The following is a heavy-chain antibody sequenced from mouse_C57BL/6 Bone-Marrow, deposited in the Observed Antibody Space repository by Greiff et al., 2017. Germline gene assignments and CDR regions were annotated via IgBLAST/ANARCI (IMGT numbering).Heavy chain of an antibody. D-gene: IGHD2-3*01. CDR3: ARSEDGYCLDD. V-gene: IGHV1-81*01. CDR2: IYPRSGNT. Sequence: LVESGAELARPGASVKLSCKASGYTFTSYGISWVKQRTGQGLEWIGEIYPRSGNTYYNEKFKGKATLTADKSSSTAYMALRSLTSEDSAVYFCARSEDGYCLDDGGQGTTLTVSS. J-gene: IGHJ2*01. CDR1: GYTFTSYG.